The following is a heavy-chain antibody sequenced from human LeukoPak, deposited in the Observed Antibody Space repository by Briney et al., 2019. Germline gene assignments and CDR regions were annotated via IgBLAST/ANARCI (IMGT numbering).Heavy chain of an antibody. CDR1: GGSFSGYY. D-gene: IGHD3-3*01. CDR2: INHSGST. J-gene: IGHJ4*02. V-gene: IGHV4-34*01. CDR3: ARGRNYDFWSGYHRYYFDY. Sequence: ETLSLTCAVYGGSFSGYYWSWIRQPPGKGLEWIGEINHSGSTNYNPSLKSRVTISVDTSKNQFSLKLSSVTAADTAVYYCARGRNYDFWSGYHRYYFDYWGQGTLVTVSS.